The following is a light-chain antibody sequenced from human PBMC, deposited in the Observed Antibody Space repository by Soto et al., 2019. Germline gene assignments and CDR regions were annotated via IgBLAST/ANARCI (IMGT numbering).Light chain of an antibody. CDR2: AVV. Sequence: QSVLTQPPSASGSPGQSVTISCTGTKNDIGVYDFVSWYQHHPGKAPSLIIYAVVQRPSGVPDRFSGSKSGNTASLTVSGLQAAYEADYFCKSYAGSNTDVFGSGTKSPS. CDR1: KNDIGVYDF. V-gene: IGLV2-8*01. CDR3: KSYAGSNTDV. J-gene: IGLJ1*01.